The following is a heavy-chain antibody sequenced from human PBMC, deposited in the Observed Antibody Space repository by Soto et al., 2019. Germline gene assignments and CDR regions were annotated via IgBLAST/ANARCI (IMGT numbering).Heavy chain of an antibody. D-gene: IGHD6-13*01. CDR2: ISYDGSNK. CDR3: AREAAAGRRFDY. CDR1: GFTFSSYA. V-gene: IGHV3-30-3*01. Sequence: QVQLVESGGGVVQPGRSLRLSCAASGFTFSSYAMHWVRQAPGKGLEWVAVISYDGSNKYYADSVKGRFTISRDNSKNPMYLQMNSLRAEDTAVYYCAREAAAGRRFDYWGQGTLVTVSS. J-gene: IGHJ4*02.